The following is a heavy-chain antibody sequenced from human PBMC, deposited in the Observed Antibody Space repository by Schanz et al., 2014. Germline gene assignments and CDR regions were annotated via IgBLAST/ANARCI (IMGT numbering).Heavy chain of an antibody. V-gene: IGHV4-59*01. Sequence: QVQLQESGPGLVKPSETLSLTCTVSGGSINNYHWSWIRQPPGMGLEWLGYIYSSGNTNYNPSLKRRVTISVDTSKNHFSLTLSSVAAADTAVYYCARVGRNSYGFTSRFDAWGQGTLVAVSS. J-gene: IGHJ5*02. D-gene: IGHD3-16*01. CDR3: ARVGRNSYGFTSRFDA. CDR2: IYSSGNT. CDR1: GGSINNYH.